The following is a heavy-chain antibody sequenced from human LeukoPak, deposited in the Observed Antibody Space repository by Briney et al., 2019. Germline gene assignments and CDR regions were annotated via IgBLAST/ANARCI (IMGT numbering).Heavy chain of an antibody. CDR1: GFTFSNYA. CDR3: AKDIGNYYGSGRHFDY. D-gene: IGHD3-10*01. J-gene: IGHJ4*02. CDR2: IFYDGTIA. V-gene: IGHV3-30*04. Sequence: PGGSLRLSCAASGFTFSNYAMHWVRQAPGKGLEWVAVIFYDGTIAYYIDSVKGRFTISRDNAKNSLYLQMNSLRAEDMALYYCAKDIGNYYGSGRHFDYWGQGTLVTVSS.